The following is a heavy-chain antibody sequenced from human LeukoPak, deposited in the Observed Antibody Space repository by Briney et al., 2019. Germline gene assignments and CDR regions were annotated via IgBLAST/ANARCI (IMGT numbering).Heavy chain of an antibody. CDR2: IRSTTDT. CDR1: GFTFSGSA. V-gene: IGHV3-73*01. J-gene: IGHJ6*02. Sequence: GGSLRLSCKASGFTFSGSAMHWVRQASGKGLEWVGRIRSTTDTAYAASVKGRFTISRDDSKNTAYLQMNSLKTADKAVYYCARLRHSNTDHYYYYGMDVWGQGTTVTVSS. CDR3: ARLRHSNTDHYYYYGMDV. D-gene: IGHD2/OR15-2a*01.